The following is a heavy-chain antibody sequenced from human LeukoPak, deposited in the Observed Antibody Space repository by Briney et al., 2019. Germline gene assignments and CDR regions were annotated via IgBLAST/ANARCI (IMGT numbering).Heavy chain of an antibody. V-gene: IGHV3-30*18. CDR2: ISYDGSNK. Sequence: GGSLRLSCAASGFTFSNYGMHWVRQAPGKGLEWVAVISYDGSNKYYADSVKGRFTIFRDNSKNTLYLQMNSLRAEDTAVYYCAKDGIYVQAPLYYFDYWGQGTLVTVSS. D-gene: IGHD5/OR15-5a*01. CDR3: AKDGIYVQAPLYYFDY. J-gene: IGHJ4*02. CDR1: GFTFSNYG.